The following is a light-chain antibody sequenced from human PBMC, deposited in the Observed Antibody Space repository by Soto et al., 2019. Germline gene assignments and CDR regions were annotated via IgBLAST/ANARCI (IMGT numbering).Light chain of an antibody. V-gene: IGLV2-11*01. CDR1: SSDVGGYVY. CDR3: WSYGGSYTSEV. CDR2: DVN. Sequence: QSALTQPRSVSGSPGQPVTISCTGISSDVGGYVYVSWYHQHPGKAPHLIIYDVNKRPSGVPHRFSGSKSGNTASLTISGLQEEDEADYYCWSYGGSYTSEVFGGGTKLTVL. J-gene: IGLJ2*01.